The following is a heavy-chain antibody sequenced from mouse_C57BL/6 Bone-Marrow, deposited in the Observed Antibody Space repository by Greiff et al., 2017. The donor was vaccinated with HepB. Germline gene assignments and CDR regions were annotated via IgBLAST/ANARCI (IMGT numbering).Heavy chain of an antibody. Sequence: VHVKQSGAELVRPGASVKLSCTASGFTIKDDYMHWVKQRPEQGLEWIGWIDPENGDTEYAPKFQGKATLTADTSSNTAYLQLSSLTSEDTAVYYCTTGTLRREFAYWGQGTLVTVSA. CDR3: TTGTLRREFAY. CDR1: GFTIKDDY. V-gene: IGHV14-4*01. CDR2: IDPENGDT. J-gene: IGHJ3*01. D-gene: IGHD2-12*01.